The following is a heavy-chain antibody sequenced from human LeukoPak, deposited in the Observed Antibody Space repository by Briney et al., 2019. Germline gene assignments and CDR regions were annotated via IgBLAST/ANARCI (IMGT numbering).Heavy chain of an antibody. J-gene: IGHJ6*02. CDR2: IYHSGST. V-gene: IGHV4-30-2*01. CDR1: GGSISSGGYS. Sequence: SETLSLTCAVSGGSISSGGYSWSWIRRPPGKGLEWIGYIYHSGSTYYNPSLKSRVTISVDRSKNQFSLKLSSVTAADTAVYYCARGGDYGAYYYGMDVWGQGTTVTVSS. CDR3: ARGGDYGAYYYGMDV. D-gene: IGHD4-17*01.